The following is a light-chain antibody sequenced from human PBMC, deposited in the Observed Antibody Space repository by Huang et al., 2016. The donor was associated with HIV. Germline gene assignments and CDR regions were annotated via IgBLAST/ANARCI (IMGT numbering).Light chain of an antibody. CDR2: YAS. CDR1: QSVGTY. J-gene: IGKJ3*01. Sequence: EIMLTQSPATLSLSPGKRAPLSFRASQSVGTYLAWYQQKPGQAPRLLIYYASFSATGIPVRFSGSGSETNFTLTISRLEPEDFAVYYCQDRYNWPRFTFGPGTKVDIK. V-gene: IGKV3-11*01. CDR3: QDRYNWPRFT.